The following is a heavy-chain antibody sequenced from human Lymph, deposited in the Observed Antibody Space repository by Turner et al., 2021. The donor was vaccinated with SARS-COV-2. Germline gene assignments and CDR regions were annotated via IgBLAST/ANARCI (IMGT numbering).Heavy chain of an antibody. Sequence: EVQLVQYGAEVKKPGASLKIYCQGSGYSFPTYWIGWVRQMPGKCLEWMGIIYPGDSDTRYSPYFQGQVTISADKSISTAYLQWSSLKASDTAMYYCARLPIARGYSGYDFYYFDYWCQGTLVTVSS. CDR2: IYPGDSDT. D-gene: IGHD5-12*01. V-gene: IGHV5-51*03. CDR3: ARLPIARGYSGYDFYYFDY. CDR1: GYSFPTYW. J-gene: IGHJ4*02.